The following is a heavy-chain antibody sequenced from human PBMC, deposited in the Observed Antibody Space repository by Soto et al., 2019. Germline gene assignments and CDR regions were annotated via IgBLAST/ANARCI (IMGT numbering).Heavy chain of an antibody. D-gene: IGHD5-18*01. J-gene: IGHJ4*02. V-gene: IGHV3-30*18. CDR1: GFTFSSYG. CDR3: AKDMAPRGYSYGSDY. CDR2: ISYDGSNK. Sequence: QVQLVESGGGVVQPGRSLRLSCAASGFTFSSYGMHWVRQAPGKGLEWVAVISYDGSNKYYADSVKGRFTISRDNSKNTLYLQMNSLRAEDTAVYYCAKDMAPRGYSYGSDYWGQGTLVTVSS.